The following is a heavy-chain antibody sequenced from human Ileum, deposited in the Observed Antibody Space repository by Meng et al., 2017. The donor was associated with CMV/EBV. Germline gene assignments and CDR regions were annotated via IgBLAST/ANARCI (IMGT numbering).Heavy chain of an antibody. CDR2: TSYDANKD. D-gene: IGHD3-3*01. CDR3: ARESTIFGVVTLTIPIDAFDI. J-gene: IGHJ3*02. CDR1: GFSLSRYT. Sequence: GESLKISCVASGFSLSRYTMHWVRQAPGKGLEWVAVTSYDANKDWYADSVKGRFTISRDNSKDTLYLQMNSLIREDTGVYYCARESTIFGVVTLTIPIDAFDIWGEGTMVTVSS. V-gene: IGHV3-30*04.